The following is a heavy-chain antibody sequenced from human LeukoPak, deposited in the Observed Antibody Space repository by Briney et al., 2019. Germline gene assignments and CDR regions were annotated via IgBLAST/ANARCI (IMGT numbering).Heavy chain of an antibody. Sequence: PGGSLRLSCAASGFTFSDYYMSWTRQAPGKGLEWVSYISSRSSTMYYAASVKGRFTISRDNANNSLYLQMNSLRAEDTAVYYCARVDRAFGIWGQGTMVTVSS. CDR3: ARVDRAFGI. CDR2: ISSRSSTM. CDR1: GFTFSDYY. J-gene: IGHJ3*02. V-gene: IGHV3-11*01.